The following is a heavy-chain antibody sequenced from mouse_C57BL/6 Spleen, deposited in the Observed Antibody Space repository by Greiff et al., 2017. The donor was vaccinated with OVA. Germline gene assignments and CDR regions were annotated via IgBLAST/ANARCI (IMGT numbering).Heavy chain of an antibody. CDR1: GFTFSDYG. D-gene: IGHD1-1*01. V-gene: IGHV5-17*01. Sequence: EVQVVESRGGLVKPGGSLKLSCAASGFTFSDYGMHWVRQAPEKGLEWVAYISSGSSTIYYADTVKGRFTISRDNAKNTLFLQMTSLRSEDTAMYYCARGALSTVVAPGFAYWGQGTLVTVSA. J-gene: IGHJ3*01. CDR3: ARGALSTVVAPGFAY. CDR2: ISSGSSTI.